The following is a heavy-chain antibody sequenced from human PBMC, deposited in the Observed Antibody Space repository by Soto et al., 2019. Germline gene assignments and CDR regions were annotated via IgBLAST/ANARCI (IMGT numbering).Heavy chain of an antibody. CDR1: GFPFSSYW. J-gene: IGHJ3*02. CDR3: ARSIGSGSYSLWPQTPDDFAI. D-gene: IGHD3-10*01. V-gene: IGHV3-7*01. CDR2: IKQDGSEK. Sequence: PGGSLRLSCAASGFPFSSYWMSWVRQAPGKGLEWVANIKQDGSEKYYVDSVKGRFTISRDNAKNSLYLQMNSLRAEDTAVYYCARSIGSGSYSLWPQTPDDFAIWGQGTMVTVSS.